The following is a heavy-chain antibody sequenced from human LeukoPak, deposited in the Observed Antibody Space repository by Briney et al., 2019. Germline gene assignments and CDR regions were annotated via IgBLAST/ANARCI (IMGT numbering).Heavy chain of an antibody. CDR3: ARDITGDPPPYYFDY. J-gene: IGHJ4*02. CDR2: IWYDGRNK. CDR1: GFTFSSYG. Sequence: GGSLRLSCAASGFTFSSYGMHWVRQAPGKGLEWVAVIWYDGRNKNYADSVKGRFTVSRDNSKSMLYLQMNSLRAEDTAVYYCARDITGDPPPYYFDYWGQGSLVTVSS. V-gene: IGHV3-33*01. D-gene: IGHD7-27*01.